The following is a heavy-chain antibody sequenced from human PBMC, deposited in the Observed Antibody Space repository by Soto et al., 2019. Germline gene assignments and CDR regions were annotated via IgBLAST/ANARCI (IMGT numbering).Heavy chain of an antibody. CDR2: IWYDGSNI. D-gene: IGHD2-8*01. V-gene: IGHV3-33*01. J-gene: IGHJ6*02. Sequence: QVQLVESGGGVVQPGRSLRLSCAASGFSFNSYGMHWVRQAPGKGLEWVVFIWYDGSNIYYADSVKGRFTISRDNSKNTLYLQMNSLRAEDTAVYYCARGTRDGPDVWGQGTTVTVSS. CDR3: ARGTRDGPDV. CDR1: GFSFNSYG.